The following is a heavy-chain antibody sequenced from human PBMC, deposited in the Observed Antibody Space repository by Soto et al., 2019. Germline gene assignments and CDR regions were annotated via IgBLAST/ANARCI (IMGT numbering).Heavy chain of an antibody. CDR3: ARGGLLRLDY. CDR2: ISPYTGNT. V-gene: IGHV1-18*01. Sequence: QVQLVQSGAEVKKPGASVKVSCKASGYSFTNYGISWVRQAPGQGLAWMGWISPYTGNTNYAQNFQGRVTMTTDTSTSTAYQELRRLRPDDTAVYYCARGGLLRLDYWGQGTLVTVSS. J-gene: IGHJ4*02. CDR1: GYSFTNYG. D-gene: IGHD3-3*01.